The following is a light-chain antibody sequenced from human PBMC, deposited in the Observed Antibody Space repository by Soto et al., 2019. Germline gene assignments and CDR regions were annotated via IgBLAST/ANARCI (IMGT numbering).Light chain of an antibody. CDR3: QSYDSRNGEV. V-gene: IGLV6-57*04. CDR2: EDN. Sequence: FMLTQPHSVSESPGKTVIISCTSSSGSIASNYVQWYQQRPGRAPTTVIYEDNQRPSGVPDRFSGSIDSSSNSASLTISGLKTEDEADYYCQSYDSRNGEVFGGGTKLTVL. CDR1: SGSIASNY. J-gene: IGLJ2*01.